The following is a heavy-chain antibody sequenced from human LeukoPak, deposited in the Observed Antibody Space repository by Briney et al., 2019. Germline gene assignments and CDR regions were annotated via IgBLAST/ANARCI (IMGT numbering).Heavy chain of an antibody. Sequence: SETLSLTCAVSGGSISSSYWSWIRQPPGKGLEWIGYIDYSGNTNYSPSLKSRVTISVERSKNQFSLKLSSVPAADTAVYYCARATSYGDYVDYWGQGTLVTVSS. J-gene: IGHJ4*02. CDR1: GGSISSSY. CDR3: ARATSYGDYVDY. CDR2: IDYSGNT. D-gene: IGHD4-17*01. V-gene: IGHV4-59*08.